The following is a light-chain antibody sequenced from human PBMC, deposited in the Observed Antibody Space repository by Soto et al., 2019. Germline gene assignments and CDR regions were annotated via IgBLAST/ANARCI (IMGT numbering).Light chain of an antibody. CDR2: EVS. J-gene: IGLJ3*02. V-gene: IGLV2-23*02. CDR1: SSDVGTYNL. CDR3: CSYAGSSTWV. Sequence: QSVLTQPASVSGSPGQSITISCTGNSSDVGTYNLVSWYQQHPGKAPKLMIYEVSKRPSGVSNRFSGSKSGNTASLTISGLQAEDEADYDCCSYAGSSTWVFGGGTKLTVL.